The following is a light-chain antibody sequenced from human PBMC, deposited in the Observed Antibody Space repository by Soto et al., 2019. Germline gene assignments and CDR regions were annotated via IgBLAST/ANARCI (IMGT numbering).Light chain of an antibody. J-gene: IGLJ2*01. V-gene: IGLV2-14*01. Sequence: QSALTQPASVSGSPGQSITISCTGTSSDVGGYHSVSWYQQHPGIAPKLMIYEVSNRPSGVSNRFSGSKSGNTASLTISGLQAEDEADYYFSAYTTSSTRVFGGGTKITVL. CDR1: SSDVGGYHS. CDR3: SAYTTSSTRV. CDR2: EVS.